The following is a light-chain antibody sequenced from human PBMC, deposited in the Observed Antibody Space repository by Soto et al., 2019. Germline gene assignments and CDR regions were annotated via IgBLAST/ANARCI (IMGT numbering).Light chain of an antibody. CDR1: QGISSH. J-gene: IGKJ2*02. Sequence: DIQLTQSPSFLSASVGDRVSITCRASQGISSHLAWYQQKPGKAPKLLIYVASTLQSGVPSRFSGSGYGTEFTLTISSLQPEDFATYYCQQLNSYPRGTFGQGTKLEIK. V-gene: IGKV1-9*01. CDR2: VAS. CDR3: QQLNSYPRGT.